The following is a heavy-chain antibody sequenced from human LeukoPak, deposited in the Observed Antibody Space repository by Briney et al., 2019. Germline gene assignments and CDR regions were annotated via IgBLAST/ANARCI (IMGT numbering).Heavy chain of an antibody. CDR2: ISGSGGST. CDR3: AKEGGVAGIGGYFDY. CDR1: GFTFSSYA. D-gene: IGHD6-19*01. Sequence: GGSLRLSCAASGFTFSSYAMSRVRQAPGKGLEWVSAISGSGGSTYYADSVKGRFTISRDNSKNTLYLQMNSLRAEDTAVYYCAKEGGVAGIGGYFDYWGQGTLVTVSS. V-gene: IGHV3-23*01. J-gene: IGHJ4*02.